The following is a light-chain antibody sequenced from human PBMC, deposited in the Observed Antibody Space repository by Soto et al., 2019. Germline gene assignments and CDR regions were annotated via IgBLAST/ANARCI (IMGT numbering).Light chain of an antibody. V-gene: IGKV1-5*03. CDR2: KAS. CDR1: QSISSW. CDR3: QQYSAYPFT. J-gene: IGKJ3*01. Sequence: DIQMTQSPAALSASVGDRVNITCRASQSISSWLAWYQQKPGKAPKLLINKASTLQSAVPSRFSGSGSVTEFTLIISSLQPDDYATYVCQQYSAYPFTFGPGTKVDIK.